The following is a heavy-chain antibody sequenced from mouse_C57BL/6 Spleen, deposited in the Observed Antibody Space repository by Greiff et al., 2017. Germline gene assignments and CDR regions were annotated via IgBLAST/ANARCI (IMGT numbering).Heavy chain of an antibody. CDR1: GYTFTSYW. CDR2: INPSSGYT. V-gene: IGHV1-7*01. Sequence: VQLQESGAELAKPGASVKLSCKASGYTFTSYWMHWVKQRPGQGLEWIGYINPSSGYTKYTQTFKDKATLTADKSSSTAYMQLSSLTYEDSAVYYCARSDDYDAAWFADWGQGTLVTVSA. CDR3: ARSDDYDAAWFAD. J-gene: IGHJ3*01. D-gene: IGHD2-4*01.